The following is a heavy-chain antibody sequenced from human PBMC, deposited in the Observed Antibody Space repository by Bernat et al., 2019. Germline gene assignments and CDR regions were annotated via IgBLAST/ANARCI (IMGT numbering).Heavy chain of an antibody. CDR2: IYSGGST. D-gene: IGHD5-24*01. V-gene: IGHV3-66*01. Sequence: EVQLVESGGGLVQPGGSLRLSCAASGFTVSSNYMSWVRQAPGKGLEWVSVIYSGGSTYYADSVKGRFTISRDNSKNTLYLQMNSLRAEDTAVYYCARDQGDGYNYGYYYGMGVWGQGTTVTVSS. J-gene: IGHJ6*02. CDR1: GFTVSSNY. CDR3: ARDQGDGYNYGYYYGMGV.